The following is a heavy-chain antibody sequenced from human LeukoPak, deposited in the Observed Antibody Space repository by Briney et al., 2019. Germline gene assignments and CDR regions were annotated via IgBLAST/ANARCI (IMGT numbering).Heavy chain of an antibody. V-gene: IGHV4-4*02. Sequence: SGTLSLTCTVSGDSINSLDLWSWVRQPPGKGLEWIGEMYLSGTTHSNPTVKSRVTISIDKSRNQFFLNLSSVTAADTAVYYCAGLVGRYSSGLYYYYFDYWGQGTLVTVSS. D-gene: IGHD3-22*01. J-gene: IGHJ4*02. CDR2: MYLSGTT. CDR1: GDSINSLDL. CDR3: AGLVGRYSSGLYYYYFDY.